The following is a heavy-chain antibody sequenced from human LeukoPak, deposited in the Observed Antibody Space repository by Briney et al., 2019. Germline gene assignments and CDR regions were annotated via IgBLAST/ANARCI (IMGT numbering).Heavy chain of an antibody. J-gene: IGHJ4*02. CDR2: ISGSGDRT. Sequence: GGSLRLSCAASGFTFSNYGMHWVRQAPGKGLEWVSTISGSGDRTYYAESVKGRFTISRDNSKNTLFLHMNSLRAEDTAVYSCAKGYYGSGSYGWFDYWGQGTLVTVSS. CDR1: GFTFSNYG. V-gene: IGHV3-23*01. D-gene: IGHD3-10*01. CDR3: AKGYYGSGSYGWFDY.